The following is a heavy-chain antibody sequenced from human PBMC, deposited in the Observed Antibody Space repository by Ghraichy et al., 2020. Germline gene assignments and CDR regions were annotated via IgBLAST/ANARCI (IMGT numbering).Heavy chain of an antibody. D-gene: IGHD3-10*01. J-gene: IGHJ4*02. CDR1: DGSVSSGSYY. Sequence: LRLSCTVSDGSVSSGSYYWSWVRQPPGKGLEWVGYVYYNGNTNYNPSLKSRVTISVDTSKNQFSLTLSSVTAADTAVYYCARLVLFGALPDYFDYWGQGTLVTVSS. CDR3: ARLVLFGALPDYFDY. CDR2: VYYNGNT. V-gene: IGHV4-61*01.